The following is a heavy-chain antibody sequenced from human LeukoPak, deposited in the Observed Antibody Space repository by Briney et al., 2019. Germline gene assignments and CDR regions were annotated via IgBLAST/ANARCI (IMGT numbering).Heavy chain of an antibody. V-gene: IGHV4-30-2*01. Sequence: PQTLSLTCTVSGGSISSGGHSWSWIRQPPGKGLEWIGYIYHSGSGSTYYNPSLKSRVTISIDKSKNQFSLKLNSVTAADTAVYYCARINDFWSGPTLDVWGQGTTVTVSS. J-gene: IGHJ6*02. CDR2: IYHSGSGST. CDR3: ARINDFWSGPTLDV. CDR1: GGSISSGGHS. D-gene: IGHD3-3*01.